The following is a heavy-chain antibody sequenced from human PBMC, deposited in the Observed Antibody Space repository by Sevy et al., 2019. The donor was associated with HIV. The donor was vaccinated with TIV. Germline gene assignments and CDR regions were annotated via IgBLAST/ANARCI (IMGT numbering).Heavy chain of an antibody. Sequence: GASVKVSCKASNYTFTSYGISWVRQAPGQGLEWMGWISAYNGNTNYAQKLQGRVTMTTDTSTSTAYMELRSLRSDDTAVYYCARDPQSSTMIVVEDAFDIWGQGTMVTVSS. D-gene: IGHD3-22*01. V-gene: IGHV1-18*01. J-gene: IGHJ3*02. CDR2: ISAYNGNT. CDR3: ARDPQSSTMIVVEDAFDI. CDR1: NYTFTSYG.